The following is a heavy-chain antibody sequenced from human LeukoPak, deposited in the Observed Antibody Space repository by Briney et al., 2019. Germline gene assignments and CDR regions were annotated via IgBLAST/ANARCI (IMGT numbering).Heavy chain of an antibody. V-gene: IGHV3-21*01. D-gene: IGHD6-6*01. CDR3: ARDGEYSGLKFDY. CDR1: GFTFSSYN. CDR2: ISSSSSYI. Sequence: GGSLRLSCAASGFTFSSYNMNWVRQAPGKGLEWVSSISSSSSYIYYADSVKGRFTISRDNAKNSLYLQMNSLRAEDTAVYYCARDGEYSGLKFDYWGQGTLVTVSS. J-gene: IGHJ4*02.